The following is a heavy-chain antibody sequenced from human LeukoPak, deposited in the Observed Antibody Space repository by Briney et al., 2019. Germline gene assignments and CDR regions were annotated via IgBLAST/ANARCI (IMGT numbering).Heavy chain of an antibody. J-gene: IGHJ6*02. CDR1: GGTFSSYA. V-gene: IGHV1-69*13. CDR2: IIPIFGTA. D-gene: IGHD3-3*01. CDR3: ASHYDFWSGYPYYYYYYGMDV. Sequence: GASVKVSCKASGGTFSSYAISWERQAPGQGLEWMGGIIPIFGTANYAQKFQGRVTITADESTSTAYMELSSLRSEDTAVYYCASHYDFWSGYPYYYYYYGMDVWGQGTTVTVSS.